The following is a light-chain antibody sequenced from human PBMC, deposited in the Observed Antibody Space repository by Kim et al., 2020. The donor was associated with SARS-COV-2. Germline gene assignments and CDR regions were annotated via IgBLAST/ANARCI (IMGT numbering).Light chain of an antibody. J-gene: IGLJ3*02. CDR1: SSDVGGYNY. Sequence: GQSVTISCTGTSSDVGGYNYVSWYQQHPGKAPKFMIYDVSKRPSGVPDRFSGSKSGNTASLTTSGLQAEDEADYYCCSYAGSYTWVFGGGTQLTVL. CDR3: CSYAGSYTWV. CDR2: DVS. V-gene: IGLV2-11*01.